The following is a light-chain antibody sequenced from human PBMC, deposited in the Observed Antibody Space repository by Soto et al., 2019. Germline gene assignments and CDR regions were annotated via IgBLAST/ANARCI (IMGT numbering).Light chain of an antibody. V-gene: IGKV1-13*02. Sequence: AIQLTQSPSSLSASVGDRVTITCRASQGISTLLAWYQQKPEKAPKVLIYESSLLQSGVPSRFSGSGSGTDFTLTISSLQPEDFATYYCQHFKSFPITFGQGTRLEI. J-gene: IGKJ5*01. CDR3: QHFKSFPIT. CDR2: ESS. CDR1: QGISTL.